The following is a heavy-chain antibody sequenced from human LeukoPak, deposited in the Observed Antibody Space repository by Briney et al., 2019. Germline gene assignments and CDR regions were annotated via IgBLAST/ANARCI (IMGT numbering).Heavy chain of an antibody. J-gene: IGHJ4*02. Sequence: GGSLRLSCAASGFTFASYAMSWVRQAPGKGLEWVSTISGSSVNTYYAVSVKGRFTISRDDSKNTLSLQMNSLRAEDTAVYYCARGREYYYNSRGYYPRFDYWGQGTLVTVSS. CDR3: ARGREYYYNSRGYYPRFDY. D-gene: IGHD3-22*01. CDR1: GFTFASYA. CDR2: ISGSSVNT. V-gene: IGHV3-23*01.